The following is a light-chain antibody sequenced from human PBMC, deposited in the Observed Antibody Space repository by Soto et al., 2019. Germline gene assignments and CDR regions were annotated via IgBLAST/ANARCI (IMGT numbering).Light chain of an antibody. V-gene: IGKV3-15*01. CDR3: QQYNNWLPWT. J-gene: IGKJ1*01. Sequence: EIVMTQSPATLSVSPGERATLSCRASQSVSSNLAWYQQKPGQAPRLLIYGASTRATGIPARFSGSGSVTEFTLTISSLQSEDFAVYYCQQYNNWLPWTFGQRTKVEV. CDR1: QSVSSN. CDR2: GAS.